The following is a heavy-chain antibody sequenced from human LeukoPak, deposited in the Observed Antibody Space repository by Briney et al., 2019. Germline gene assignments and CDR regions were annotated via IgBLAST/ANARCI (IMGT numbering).Heavy chain of an antibody. CDR3: ATPGHYYDSSGPPGDY. V-gene: IGHV4-39*01. CDR1: GGSISSSSYY. CDR2: IYYSGST. Sequence: SETLSLTCTVSGGSISSSSYYWGWIRQPPGKGLEWIGSIYYSGSTYYNPSLKSRVTISVDTSKNQFSLKLSSVTAADTAVYYCATPGHYYDSSGPPGDYWGQGTLVTVSS. D-gene: IGHD3-22*01. J-gene: IGHJ4*02.